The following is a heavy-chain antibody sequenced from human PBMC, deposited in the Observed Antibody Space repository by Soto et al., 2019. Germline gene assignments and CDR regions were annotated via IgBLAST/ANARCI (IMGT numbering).Heavy chain of an antibody. D-gene: IGHD6-19*01. CDR1: GFTFRSYW. CDR2: IKPDGSEK. Sequence: GGSLRLSCAASGFTFRSYWMNWVRQAPGKGLEWVANIKPDGSEKYHVDSVKGRFTISRDNAKNSLYLQMNSLRAEDTAVYYCARDQGGLGNSGWSDNAFDMWGQGTMVTVSS. CDR3: ARDQGGLGNSGWSDNAFDM. V-gene: IGHV3-7*03. J-gene: IGHJ3*02.